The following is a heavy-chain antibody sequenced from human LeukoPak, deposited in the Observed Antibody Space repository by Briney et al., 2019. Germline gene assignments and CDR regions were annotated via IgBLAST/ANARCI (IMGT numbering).Heavy chain of an antibody. V-gene: IGHV4-59*01. Sequence: SETLSLTCTVSGGSISSYYWSWIRQPPGKGLEWIGYIYYSGSTNYNPSLKSRVTISVHTSKNQFSLKLSSVTAADTAVYYCARATYCTNGVCRIYGMDVWGQGTTVTVSS. CDR2: IYYSGST. J-gene: IGHJ6*02. D-gene: IGHD2-8*01. CDR3: ARATYCTNGVCRIYGMDV. CDR1: GGSISSYY.